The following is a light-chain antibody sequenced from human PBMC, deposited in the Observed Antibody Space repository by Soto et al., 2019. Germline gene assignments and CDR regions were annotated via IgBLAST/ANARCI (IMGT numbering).Light chain of an antibody. CDR2: EAS. CDR1: QSISSW. Sequence: DVQMTQSPSTLSASVGDRVTITCRASQSISSWLAWYQQEPGKAPKILISEASTLEGGVPSRFSGSGSGTEFALTISSLQPDDFASYYCQQYSSYPWTFGQGTKVEIK. J-gene: IGKJ1*01. V-gene: IGKV1-5*03. CDR3: QQYSSYPWT.